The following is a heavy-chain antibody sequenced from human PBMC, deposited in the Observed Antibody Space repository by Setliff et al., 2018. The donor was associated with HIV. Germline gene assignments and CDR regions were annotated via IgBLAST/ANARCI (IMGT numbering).Heavy chain of an antibody. CDR3: ASKGDSGNYPDSDAFDI. CDR1: GNTFSSHY. D-gene: IGHD3-10*01. V-gene: IGHV1-46*01. J-gene: IGHJ3*02. Sequence: ASVKVSCKASGNTFSSHYMHWVRQAPGKGLEWMGLINPSGDITSYAEKFQGRVTMTRDTSTSTVHMELRSLRSEDTAIYYCASKGDSGNYPDSDAFDIWGQGTLVTVSS. CDR2: INPSGDIT.